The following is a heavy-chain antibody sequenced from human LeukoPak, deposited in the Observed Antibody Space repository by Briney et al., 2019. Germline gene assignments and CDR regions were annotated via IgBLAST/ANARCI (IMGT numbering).Heavy chain of an antibody. J-gene: IGHJ4*02. V-gene: IGHV3-48*03. CDR2: ISSSGSTI. Sequence: GGSLRLSCAASGFTFSSYEMNWVRQAPGKGLEWVSYISSSGSTIYYADSVKGRFTISRDSSKNTLYLQMNSLRAEDTAIYYCAKDHGDSAYYPVDYWGQGTLVTVSS. CDR3: AKDHGDSAYYPVDY. D-gene: IGHD3-22*01. CDR1: GFTFSSYE.